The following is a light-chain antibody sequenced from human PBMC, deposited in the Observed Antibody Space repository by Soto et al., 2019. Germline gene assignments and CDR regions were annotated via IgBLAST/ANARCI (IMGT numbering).Light chain of an antibody. CDR2: DVA. CDR1: SSDFGGYHY. Sequence: QAVLTQPRPVSGSPGQSVTISCTGTSSDFGGYHYVSWYQHHPGKAPKLMIYDVARRPSGVPDRFSGSKSGNTASLTISGLQAEDEADYYCSSYGGSYTVVFGGGTKLTVL. J-gene: IGLJ2*01. V-gene: IGLV2-11*01. CDR3: SSYGGSYTVV.